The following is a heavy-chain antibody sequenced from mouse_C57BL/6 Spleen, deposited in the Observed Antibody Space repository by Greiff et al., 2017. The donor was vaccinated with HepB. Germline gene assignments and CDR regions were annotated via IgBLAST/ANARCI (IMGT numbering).Heavy chain of an antibody. CDR1: GYAFSSSW. V-gene: IGHV1-82*01. J-gene: IGHJ4*01. D-gene: IGHD2-5*01. CDR3: ARSGSNYGDYAMDY. Sequence: QVQLKESGPELVKPGASVKISCKASGYAFSSSWMNWVKQRPGKGLEWIGRIYPGDGDTNYNGKFKGKATLTADKSSSTAYMQLSSLTSEDSAVYFCARSGSNYGDYAMDYWGQGTSVTVSS. CDR2: IYPGDGDT.